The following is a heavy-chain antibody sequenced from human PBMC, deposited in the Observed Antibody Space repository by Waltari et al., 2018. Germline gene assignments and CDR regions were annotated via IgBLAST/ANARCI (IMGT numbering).Heavy chain of an antibody. J-gene: IGHJ4*02. Sequence: QVQLMQSGAEVKKPGASVKVSCKASGYTFPGYYIPWVRQAPGQGMGWRGWISPNRGNKKYAQKFPDRVPMTWDTSSSTSYMELSRLISDDTAVYYCARGPYYYDTSGFSLHYWGQGTLVTVSS. D-gene: IGHD3-22*01. CDR2: ISPNRGNK. CDR1: GYTFPGYY. CDR3: ARGPYYYDTSGFSLHY. V-gene: IGHV1-2*02.